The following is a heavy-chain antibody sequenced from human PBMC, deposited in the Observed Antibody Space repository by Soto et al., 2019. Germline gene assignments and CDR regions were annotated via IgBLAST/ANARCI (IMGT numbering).Heavy chain of an antibody. V-gene: IGHV1-69*12. J-gene: IGHJ4*02. CDR2: IIPIFGTA. CDR1: GGTFSSYA. Sequence: QVQLVQSGAEVKKPGSSVKVSCKASGGTFSSYAISWVRQAPGQGLEWMGGIIPIFGTANYAQKFQGRVTITAEESTSTDYMGLGGLRSEDTAVYYCARGGLGGWRAFDYWGQGTLVTVSS. D-gene: IGHD3-3*01. CDR3: ARGGLGGWRAFDY.